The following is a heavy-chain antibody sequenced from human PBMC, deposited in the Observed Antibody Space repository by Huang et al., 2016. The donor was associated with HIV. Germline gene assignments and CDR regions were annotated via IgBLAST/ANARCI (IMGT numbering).Heavy chain of an antibody. CDR2: TYYSGCP. D-gene: IGHD3-9*01. J-gene: IGHJ6*03. V-gene: IGHV4-59*11. CDR1: GDSISSQY. Sequence: QVQLQESGPGLVKPSGTLSLTCSVSGDSISSQYWGWIRQPPGKGLEWSGTTYYSGCPSYNPSLKSRVTMSGDTSKTQFSLKLNSVTAADTAVYYCVSYDVFTGANYYMDVWGIGSTVMGSS. CDR3: VSYDVFTGANYYMDV.